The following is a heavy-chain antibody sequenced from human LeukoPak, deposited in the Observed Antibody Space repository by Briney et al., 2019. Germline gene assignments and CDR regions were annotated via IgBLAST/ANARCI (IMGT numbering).Heavy chain of an antibody. J-gene: IGHJ4*02. Sequence: ASVKVSCKASGYTFTGYYMHWVRQAPGQGLEWMGWINPNSGGTNYAQKFQGRVTMTRDTSISTAYMELSSLRAEDTAVYYCAKDKNRRDSSGYYYGILDYWGQGTLVTVSS. D-gene: IGHD3-22*01. CDR1: GYTFTGYY. CDR2: INPNSGGT. CDR3: AKDKNRRDSSGYYYGILDY. V-gene: IGHV1-2*02.